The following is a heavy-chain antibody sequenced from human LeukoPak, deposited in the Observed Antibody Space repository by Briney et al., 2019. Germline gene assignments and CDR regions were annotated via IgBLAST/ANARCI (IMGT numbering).Heavy chain of an antibody. V-gene: IGHV1-46*01. D-gene: IGHD1-1*01. CDR2: INPSVGST. J-gene: IGHJ3*02. Sequence: ASVKVSCKASGYTFTLYYMHWVRQAPGQGLEWMGIINPSVGSTSYAQKFQGRVTMTRDTSTSTVYMELSSLRSEDTAVYYCARDASGTDAFDIWGQGTMVTVSS. CDR1: GYTFTLYY. CDR3: ARDASGTDAFDI.